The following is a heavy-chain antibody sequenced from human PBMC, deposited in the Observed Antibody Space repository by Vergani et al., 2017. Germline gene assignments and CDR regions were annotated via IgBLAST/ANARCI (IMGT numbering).Heavy chain of an antibody. D-gene: IGHD2-2*02. CDR2: IGTAGDT. V-gene: IGHV3-13*01. Sequence: EVQLVESGGGLVQPGGSLRLSCAASGFTFSSYDMHWVRQATGKGLEWVSAIGTAGDTYYPGSVKGRFTISRENAKNSLYLQMNSLRAGDTAVYYCARAGCSSTSCYRGAIRPPPDVWGQGTTVTVSS. CDR3: ARAGCSSTSCYRGAIRPPPDV. CDR1: GFTFSSYD. J-gene: IGHJ6*02.